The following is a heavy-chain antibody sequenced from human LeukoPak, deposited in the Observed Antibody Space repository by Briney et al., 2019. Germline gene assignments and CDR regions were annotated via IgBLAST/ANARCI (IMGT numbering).Heavy chain of an antibody. J-gene: IGHJ4*02. D-gene: IGHD2-2*01. CDR2: ISSSSSYI. CDR3: AREVAHSSTSLDC. Sequence: GGSLRLSCAASGFTFSSYSMNWVRQAPGKGLEWVSSISSSSSYIYYADSVKGRFTISRDNAKNSLYLQMNSLRAEDTAVYYCAREVAHSSTSLDCWGQGTLVTVSS. V-gene: IGHV3-21*01. CDR1: GFTFSSYS.